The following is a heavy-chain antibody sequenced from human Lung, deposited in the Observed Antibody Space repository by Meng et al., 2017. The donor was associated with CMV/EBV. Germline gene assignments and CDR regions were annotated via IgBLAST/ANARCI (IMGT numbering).Heavy chain of an antibody. J-gene: IGHJ5*02. Sequence: KKPGASGKVSCKASGYTFTSYDINWVGQATGQGLEWMGWMNPNSGNTGYGQKFQGRVTMTRNTSISTAYMELSSLRSEDTAVYYCARGYCSGGSCPVFDPWGQGTLVTVSS. V-gene: IGHV1-8*01. D-gene: IGHD2-15*01. CDR2: MNPNSGNT. CDR1: GYTFTSYD. CDR3: ARGYCSGGSCPVFDP.